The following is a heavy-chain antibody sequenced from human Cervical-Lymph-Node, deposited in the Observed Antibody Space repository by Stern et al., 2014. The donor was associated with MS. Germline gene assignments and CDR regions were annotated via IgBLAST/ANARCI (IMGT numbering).Heavy chain of an antibody. CDR2: ISGSGGST. CDR1: GFTFSSYA. J-gene: IGHJ4*02. Sequence: VQLVESGGGLVQPGGSLRLSCAASGFTFSSYALSWVRQAQGKGLEWVSGISGSGGSTYYEDYLKGRFTISRDNSKNTLYLQMNSLRSEDTAVYYCAKSTVTSLSDYWGQGTLVTVSS. D-gene: IGHD4-17*01. CDR3: AKSTVTSLSDY. V-gene: IGHV3-23*04.